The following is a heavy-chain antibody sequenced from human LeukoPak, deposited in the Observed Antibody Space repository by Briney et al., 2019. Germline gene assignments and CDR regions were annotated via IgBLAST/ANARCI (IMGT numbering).Heavy chain of an antibody. Sequence: PGGSLRLSCAASGFTVSSNYMSWVRQAPGKGLEWVANIKQDGSEKYYVDSVKGRFTISRDNAKNSLYLQMNSLRAEDTAVYYCARPRWLQSPFDYWGQGTLVTVSS. CDR2: IKQDGSEK. V-gene: IGHV3-7*01. J-gene: IGHJ4*02. CDR3: ARPRWLQSPFDY. CDR1: GFTVSSNY. D-gene: IGHD5-24*01.